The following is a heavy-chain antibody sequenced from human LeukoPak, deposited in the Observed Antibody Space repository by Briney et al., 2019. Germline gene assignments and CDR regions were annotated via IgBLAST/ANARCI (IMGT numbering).Heavy chain of an antibody. CDR3: ARHGYTASQYFLDF. V-gene: IGHV4-4*07. CDR1: SGSINSYY. CDR2: IYTTGKT. Sequence: SETLSLTCTVSSGSINSYYWGWVRQPAGRGLEWIGRIYTTGKTDYNPSLKSRLTMSVDTSKRQFSLNLTSVTAADTAIYFCARHGYTASQYFLDFWSQGTLVPVSS. D-gene: IGHD3-16*01. J-gene: IGHJ4*02.